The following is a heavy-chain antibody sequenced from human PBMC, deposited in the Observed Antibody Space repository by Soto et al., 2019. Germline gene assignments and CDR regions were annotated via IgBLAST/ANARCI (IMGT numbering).Heavy chain of an antibody. CDR2: IWYDGSNK. CDR3: ATYESNGYYYPPGVDP. D-gene: IGHD3-22*01. CDR1: GFSFSSSA. J-gene: IGHJ5*02. Sequence: PGGSLRLSCAASGFSFSSSAMHWVRQVPGKGLEWVAVIWYDGSNKYYADSVKGRFTISRDNSKNTLYLQMNSLRAEDTAVYYCATYESNGYYYPPGVDPWGQGTLVTVSS. V-gene: IGHV3-30*04.